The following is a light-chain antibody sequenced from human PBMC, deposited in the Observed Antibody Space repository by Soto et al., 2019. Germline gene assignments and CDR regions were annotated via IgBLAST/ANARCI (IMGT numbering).Light chain of an antibody. CDR3: QQHGSSSIT. V-gene: IGKV3-20*01. CDR2: GAS. CDR1: QSGGSIY. Sequence: SPCTPSLSQGERATLSCRASQSGGSIYLAWYQQRPGQAPRLLISGASNRATGIPVRFSGSGSGTDFTLTISGLEPEDFAVYYCQQHGSSSITFGQGTRLEIK. J-gene: IGKJ5*01.